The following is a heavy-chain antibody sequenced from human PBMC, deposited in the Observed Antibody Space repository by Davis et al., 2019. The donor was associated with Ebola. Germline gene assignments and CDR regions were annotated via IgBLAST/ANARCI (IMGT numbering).Heavy chain of an antibody. Sequence: GESLKISCAASGFTFSSYAMSWVRQAPGKGLEWVSAISGSGGSTYYADSVKGRFTISRDNSKNTLYLQMNSLRAEDTAVYYCARVSGNDIVVVVAASDYWGQGTLVTVSS. CDR3: ARVSGNDIVVVVAASDY. CDR2: ISGSGGST. V-gene: IGHV3-23*01. D-gene: IGHD2-15*01. J-gene: IGHJ4*02. CDR1: GFTFSSYA.